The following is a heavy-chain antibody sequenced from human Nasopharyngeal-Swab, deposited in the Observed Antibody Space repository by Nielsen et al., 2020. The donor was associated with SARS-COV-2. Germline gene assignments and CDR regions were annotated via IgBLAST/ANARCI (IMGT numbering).Heavy chain of an antibody. CDR3: ATAARYCSSTSCYTFSY. J-gene: IGHJ4*02. Sequence: ASVKVSCKVSGYTLTELSMHWVRQAPGKGLEWMGGFDPEDGETIYAQKFQGRVTMTEDTSTDTACMELSSLRSEDTAVYYCATAARYCSSTSCYTFSYWGQGTLVTVSS. V-gene: IGHV1-24*01. CDR1: GYTLTELS. D-gene: IGHD2-2*02. CDR2: FDPEDGET.